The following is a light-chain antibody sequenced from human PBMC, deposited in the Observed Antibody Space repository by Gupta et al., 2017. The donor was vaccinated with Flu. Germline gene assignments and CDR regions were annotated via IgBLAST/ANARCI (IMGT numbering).Light chain of an antibody. CDR1: SSNIGSNY. V-gene: IGLV1-47*01. J-gene: IGLJ2*01. Sequence: QSVLTQPPSASGTPGQRVTIPCSGSSSNIGSNYVSWYQQLPGTAPKLLIYRNNQRPSGGPDRFSGSKSGTSASLAISGLRSEDEADYYCAAWDDSLSGPVVFGGGTKLTVL. CDR3: AAWDDSLSGPVV. CDR2: RNN.